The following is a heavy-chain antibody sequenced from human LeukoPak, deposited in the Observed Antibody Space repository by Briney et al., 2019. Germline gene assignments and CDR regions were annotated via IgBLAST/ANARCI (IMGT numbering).Heavy chain of an antibody. V-gene: IGHV3-30*02. J-gene: IGHJ4*02. CDR1: GFTFSSYG. CDR3: AKDLGGYCSSTSCYPLDY. Sequence: GGSLRLSCAASGFTFSSYGMHWVRQAPGKGLEWVAFIRYDGSNKYYADSVKGRFTISRDNSKNTLYLQMNSLRAEDTAVYYCAKDLGGYCSSTSCYPLDYWGQGTLVTVSS. D-gene: IGHD2-2*01. CDR2: IRYDGSNK.